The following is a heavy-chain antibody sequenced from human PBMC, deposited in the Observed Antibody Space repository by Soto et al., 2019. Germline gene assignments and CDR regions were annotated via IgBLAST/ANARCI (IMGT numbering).Heavy chain of an antibody. J-gene: IGHJ5*02. Sequence: SETLSLTCTVSGGSISSYYWSWIRQPPGKGLEWIGYIYYSGSTNYNPSLKSRVTISVDTSKNQFSLKLSSVTAADTAVYYCARELSSSWYSDGLKWFDPSGKGTLVTSPQ. CDR3: ARELSSSWYSDGLKWFDP. CDR1: GGSISSYY. D-gene: IGHD6-13*01. CDR2: IYYSGST. V-gene: IGHV4-59*01.